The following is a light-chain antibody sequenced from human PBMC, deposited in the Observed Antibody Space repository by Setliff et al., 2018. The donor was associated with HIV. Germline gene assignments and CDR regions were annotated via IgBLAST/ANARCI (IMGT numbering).Light chain of an antibody. CDR3: CSYAGSSIFV. V-gene: IGLV2-23*02. CDR2: DVT. CDR1: SIDVVSYNP. J-gene: IGLJ1*01. Sequence: QSVLTQFASVSGSPGQSITISCTGTSIDVVSYNPVSWYQQHPGKAPKLMINDVTKLPSGISHRCSGSKSGNTASLTISGLQAADEAEYYSCSYAGSSIFVFGTGTTVTVL.